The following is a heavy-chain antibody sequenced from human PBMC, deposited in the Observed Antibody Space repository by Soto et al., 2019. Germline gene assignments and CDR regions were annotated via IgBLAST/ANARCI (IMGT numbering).Heavy chain of an antibody. V-gene: IGHV4-31*03. D-gene: IGHD6-6*01. CDR1: GGSISSGGYY. CDR2: IYYSGST. Sequence: SETLSLTCTVSGGSISSGGYYWSWIRQHPGKGLEWIGYIYYSGSTYYNPSLKSRVTISVDTSKNQFSLKLSSVTAADTAVYYCARGIAARNSFDYWGQGTLVTVSS. J-gene: IGHJ4*02. CDR3: ARGIAARNSFDY.